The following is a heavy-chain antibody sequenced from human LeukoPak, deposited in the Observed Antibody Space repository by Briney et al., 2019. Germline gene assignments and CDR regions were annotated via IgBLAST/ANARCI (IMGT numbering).Heavy chain of an antibody. CDR1: SGSISTFY. CDR3: SRGRDQSKTGDS. D-gene: IGHD2-2*01. V-gene: IGHV4-34*01. J-gene: IGHJ4*02. Sequence: PSETLSLTCTVSSGSISTFYWSWIRQPPGKGLEWIGEIHPSGSTNFNPSLKSRVSISVDTSKNQFSLILTSVTAADTGVYYCSRGRDQSKTGDSWGQGTVVTVSS. CDR2: IHPSGST.